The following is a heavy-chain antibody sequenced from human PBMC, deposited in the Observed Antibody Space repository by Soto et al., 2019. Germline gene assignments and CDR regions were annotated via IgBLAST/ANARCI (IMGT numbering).Heavy chain of an antibody. CDR2: IKQDGSEK. J-gene: IGHJ3*02. CDR3: ARRPRSRLGFLPKLHAFDI. D-gene: IGHD3-10*01. CDR1: GFTFSSNW. V-gene: IGHV3-7*03. Sequence: PGGSLRLSCAASGFTFSSNWMSWVRQAAGKGVEGVANIKQDGSEKYYEDSVKGRFTISRDNANNSLYLQMLSLRAEDTAVYYCARRPRSRLGFLPKLHAFDIWGQGTMVTVSS.